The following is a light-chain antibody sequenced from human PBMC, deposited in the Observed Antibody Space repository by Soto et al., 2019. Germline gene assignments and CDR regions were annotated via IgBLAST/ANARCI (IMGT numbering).Light chain of an antibody. J-gene: IGKJ2*03. V-gene: IGKV3D-20*01. CDR2: DAS. Sequence: EIVMTQSPATLYVSPGEIATLSCGASQSVSTNYVAWYQQKPGLAPRLLIYDASRRATGISDRFSGSGSGTDFTLTISRLEPEDFAVYYCQQYGRSPSFGGGTKVDIK. CDR3: QQYGRSPS. CDR1: QSVSTNY.